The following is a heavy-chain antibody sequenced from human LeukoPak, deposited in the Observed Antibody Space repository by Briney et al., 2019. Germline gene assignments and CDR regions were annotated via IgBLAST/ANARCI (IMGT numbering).Heavy chain of an antibody. CDR2: ISSSSSYI. Sequence: GGSLRLSYAASGFTFSSYSMNWVRQAPGKGLEWVSSISSSSSYIYYADSVKGRFTISRDNAKNSLYLQMNSLRAEDTAVYYCARDGFGELIQAPDYWGQGTLVTVSS. D-gene: IGHD3-10*01. V-gene: IGHV3-21*01. CDR3: ARDGFGELIQAPDY. J-gene: IGHJ4*02. CDR1: GFTFSSYS.